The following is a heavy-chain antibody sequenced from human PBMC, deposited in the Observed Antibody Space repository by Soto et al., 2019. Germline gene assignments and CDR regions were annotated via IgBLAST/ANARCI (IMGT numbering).Heavy chain of an antibody. Sequence: PGESLEISCEGFGYTFTIHWIAWVRQTPGKGLEWMGIIYPSDSDTRYSPSFEGQVTISADKSISTAYLQWSSLKASDSAKYYCARLTTYYYDTSGYGRVVWGQGTTGTVS. CDR2: IYPSDSDT. CDR3: ARLTTYYYDTSGYGRVV. V-gene: IGHV5-51*01. D-gene: IGHD3-22*01. J-gene: IGHJ6*02. CDR1: GYTFTIHW.